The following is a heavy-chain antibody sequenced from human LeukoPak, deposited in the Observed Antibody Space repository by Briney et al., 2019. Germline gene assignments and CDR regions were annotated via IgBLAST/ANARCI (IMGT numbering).Heavy chain of an antibody. Sequence: GGSLRLSCAASGFTFSNFTMHWVRQAPGKGLEWVAVISYDGSNKYYADSVKGRFTISRDNSKNTLYLQMNSLRAEDTAVYYCARDYICGGSCYWSALGYWGQGTLVTVSS. CDR2: ISYDGSNK. CDR3: ARDYICGGSCYWSALGY. D-gene: IGHD2-15*01. CDR1: GFTFSNFT. V-gene: IGHV3-30*04. J-gene: IGHJ4*02.